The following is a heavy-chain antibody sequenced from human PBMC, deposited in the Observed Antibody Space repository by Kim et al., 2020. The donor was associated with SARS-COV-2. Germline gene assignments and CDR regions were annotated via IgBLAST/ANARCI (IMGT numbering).Heavy chain of an antibody. CDR3: VKGIAAS. Sequence: GGVSTKYADSVKGRFTISRDNSKNTLYLQMNSLRVEDTAVYYCVKGIAASWGQGTLVTVSS. V-gene: IGHV3-23*01. D-gene: IGHD6-13*01. CDR2: GGVST. J-gene: IGHJ5*02.